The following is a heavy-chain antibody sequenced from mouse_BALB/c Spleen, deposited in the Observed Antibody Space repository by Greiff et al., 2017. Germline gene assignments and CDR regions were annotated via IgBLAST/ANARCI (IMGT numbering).Heavy chain of an antibody. J-gene: IGHJ1*01. D-gene: IGHD1-1*01. CDR2: IWSGGST. CDR3: ARNYDYGSSRGYFDV. Sequence: QVHVKQSGPGLVQPSQSLSITCTVSGFSLTSYGVHWVRQSPGKGLEWLGVIWSGGSTDYNADFISRLSISKDNSKSQVFFKMNSLQANDTAIYYCARNYDYGSSRGYFDVWGAGTTVTVSS. CDR1: GFSLTSYG. V-gene: IGHV2-2*02.